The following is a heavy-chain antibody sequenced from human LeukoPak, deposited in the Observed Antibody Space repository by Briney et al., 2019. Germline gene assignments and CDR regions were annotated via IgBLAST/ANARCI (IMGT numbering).Heavy chain of an antibody. Sequence: GESLKISCKGSGYSFTNYWIGWVLQMPGKGLEWMVIIYPGGSDTRYSPSFQGQVTISADKSINTAYLQWSSLKASDTAMYYCARHKVESETYSWFDPWGQGTLVTVSS. V-gene: IGHV5-51*01. CDR1: GYSFTNYW. CDR2: IYPGGSDT. J-gene: IGHJ5*02. D-gene: IGHD1-26*01. CDR3: ARHKVESETYSWFDP.